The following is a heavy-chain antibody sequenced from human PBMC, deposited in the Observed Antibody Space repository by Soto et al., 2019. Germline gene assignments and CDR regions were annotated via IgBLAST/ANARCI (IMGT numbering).Heavy chain of an antibody. CDR1: GGSISSDGYS. D-gene: IGHD4-17*01. CDR2: IYDSGNT. Sequence: QLQLQESGSGLVKPSQTLSLTCTVSGGSISSDGYSWSWIRQPPGKGLEWIGYIYDSGNTYYNPSLKSRVTMSVDRSNNQLSLTLASVTAADTAVYYCARGGIRWSPQVGAFDVWGQGTMVTVSS. V-gene: IGHV4-30-2*01. CDR3: ARGGIRWSPQVGAFDV. J-gene: IGHJ3*01.